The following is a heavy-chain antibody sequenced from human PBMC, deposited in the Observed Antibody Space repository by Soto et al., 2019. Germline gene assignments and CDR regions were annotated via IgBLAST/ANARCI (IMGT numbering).Heavy chain of an antibody. Sequence: SDTLSLTCTVSGDSISSGDYYWSWIRQPPGKGLEWIGYIYYSGSTYYNPSLKSRVTISVDTSKNQVSLKLRSVTAADTAVYYCARDYYGSPLAMDVWGQGTTVTVSS. CDR3: ARDYYGSPLAMDV. CDR2: IYYSGST. V-gene: IGHV4-30-4*02. CDR1: GDSISSGDYY. J-gene: IGHJ6*02. D-gene: IGHD3-10*01.